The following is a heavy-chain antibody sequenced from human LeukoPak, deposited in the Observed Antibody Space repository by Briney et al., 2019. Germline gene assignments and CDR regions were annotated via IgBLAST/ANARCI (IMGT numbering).Heavy chain of an antibody. Sequence: SETLSLTCAVYGGSFSDYYWSWIRQPPGKGLEWIGEINHSGSTTNYNPSLKTRVTISVDTSKKQFSLKLSSVTAADTAVYYCARRRWGYGSGSYDYWGQGTLVTVSS. J-gene: IGHJ4*02. V-gene: IGHV4-34*01. CDR3: ARRRWGYGSGSYDY. D-gene: IGHD3-10*01. CDR2: INHSGSTT. CDR1: GGSFSDYY.